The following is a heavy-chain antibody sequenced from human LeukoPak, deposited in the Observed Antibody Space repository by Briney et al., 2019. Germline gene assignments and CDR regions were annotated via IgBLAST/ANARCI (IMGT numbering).Heavy chain of an antibody. CDR2: INGDGSEK. Sequence: GGSLRLSCAASGFTFSHFWMSWVRRTPGKGLEWVANINGDGSEKNYVDSVKGRFTTSRDNARNSMYLQMNSLRVEDTAVYYCARGGHHSVDYWGQGTLVTVSS. V-gene: IGHV3-7*01. J-gene: IGHJ4*02. D-gene: IGHD2-21*01. CDR1: GFTFSHFW. CDR3: ARGGHHSVDY.